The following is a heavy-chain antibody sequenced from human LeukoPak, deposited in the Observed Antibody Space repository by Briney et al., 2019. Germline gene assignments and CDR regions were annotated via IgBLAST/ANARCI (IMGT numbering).Heavy chain of an antibody. CDR1: GGSISSYY. Sequence: SKTLSLTCTVSGGSISSYYWSWIRQPPGKGLEWIGYIYYSGSTNYNPSLKSRVTISVDTSKNQFSLKLSSVTAADTAVYYCAKCGNRGCHRIDYWGQGTLVTVSS. V-gene: IGHV4-59*01. J-gene: IGHJ4*02. CDR3: AKCGNRGCHRIDY. CDR2: IYYSGST. D-gene: IGHD5-18*01.